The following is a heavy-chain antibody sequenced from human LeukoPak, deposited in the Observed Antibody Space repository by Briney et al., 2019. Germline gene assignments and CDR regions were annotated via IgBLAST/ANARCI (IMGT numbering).Heavy chain of an antibody. CDR2: ISSSSSTI. CDR1: GFSFSGYI. CDR3: ARDELEMATIEPFDY. V-gene: IGHV3-48*04. J-gene: IGHJ4*02. D-gene: IGHD5-24*01. Sequence: PGGSLRLSCVASGFSFSGYIMNWVRQAPGKGLEWVSYISSSSSTIYYADSVKGRFTISRDNAKNSLYLQMNSLRAEDTAVYYCARDELEMATIEPFDYWGQGTLVTVSS.